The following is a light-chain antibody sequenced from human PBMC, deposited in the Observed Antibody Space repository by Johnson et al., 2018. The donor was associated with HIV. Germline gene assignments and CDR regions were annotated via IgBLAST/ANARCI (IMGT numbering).Light chain of an antibody. CDR2: DNN. J-gene: IGLJ1*01. CDR1: SSNIGNNY. V-gene: IGLV1-51*01. Sequence: QPVLTQPPSVSAAPGQTVTISCSVSSSNIGNNYVSWYQQLPGTAPKLLIYDNNKRPSGIPDRFSGSRSGTSATLGITGLQTWDEVDYYCGTWDSSLSEYVFGTGTKVTVL. CDR3: GTWDSSLSEYV.